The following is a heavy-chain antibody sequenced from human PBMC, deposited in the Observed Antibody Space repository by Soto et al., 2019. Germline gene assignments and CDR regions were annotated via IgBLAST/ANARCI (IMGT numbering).Heavy chain of an antibody. Sequence: PSETLSLTCAVSGGSFSVYYWSWIRQTPGKGLEWIGEINHSGSTNYSPSLKSRVTISLDTSKNQFSLKASDTAMYYCARQLGYCTNGVCSNHIYGMDVWGQGTTVTVSS. D-gene: IGHD2-8*01. CDR3: ARQLGYCTNGVCSNHIYGMDV. CDR2: INHSGST. J-gene: IGHJ6*02. CDR1: GGSFSVYY. V-gene: IGHV4-34*01.